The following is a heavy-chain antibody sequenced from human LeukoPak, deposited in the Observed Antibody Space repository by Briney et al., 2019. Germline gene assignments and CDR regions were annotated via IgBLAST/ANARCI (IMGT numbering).Heavy chain of an antibody. CDR2: IYYSGST. J-gene: IGHJ3*02. V-gene: IGHV4-59*01. CDR3: ARAQRPYYDILTGYYTFYAFDI. D-gene: IGHD3-9*01. Sequence: SETLSLTCTVSGGSISSYYWSWIRQPPGKRLEWIGYIYYSGSTNYNPSLKSRVTISVDTSKNQFPLKLSSVTAADTAVYYCARAQRPYYDILTGYYTFYAFDIWGQGTMVTVSS. CDR1: GGSISSYY.